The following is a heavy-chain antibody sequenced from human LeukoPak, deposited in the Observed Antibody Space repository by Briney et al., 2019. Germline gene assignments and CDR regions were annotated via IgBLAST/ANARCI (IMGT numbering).Heavy chain of an antibody. D-gene: IGHD3-22*01. CDR3: ARVPHSVEGSMKAVFIHYFDY. CDR2: IDHSGNT. J-gene: IGHJ4*02. Sequence: PSETLSLTCAVSGYSINSGYCWGWIRQPPGKGLEWIGGIDHSGNTHYNPSLKSRVTISVDTSKNEFSLKLSSVTATDTAVYYCARVPHSVEGSMKAVFIHYFDYWGQGSLVTVSS. CDR1: GYSINSGYC. V-gene: IGHV4-38-2*01.